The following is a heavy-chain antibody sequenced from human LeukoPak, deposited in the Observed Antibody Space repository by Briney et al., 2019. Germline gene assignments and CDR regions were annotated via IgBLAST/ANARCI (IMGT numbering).Heavy chain of an antibody. Sequence: ASVTVSCTASGYTFTSYYMHWVRHAPGQGLEWMGIINPSGGNTSYAQKFQGRVTMTRDMSTSTVYMELSSLRSEDTAVYYCARDGVDCSSTSCLYYYYYYYMDVWGKGTTVTVSS. CDR2: INPSGGNT. CDR1: GYTFTSYY. J-gene: IGHJ6*03. V-gene: IGHV1-46*01. D-gene: IGHD2-2*01. CDR3: ARDGVDCSSTSCLYYYYYYYMDV.